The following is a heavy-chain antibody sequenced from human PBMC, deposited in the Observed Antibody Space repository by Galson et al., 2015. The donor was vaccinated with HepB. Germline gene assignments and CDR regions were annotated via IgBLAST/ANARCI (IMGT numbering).Heavy chain of an antibody. CDR1: GFSLNSREPR. Sequence: PALVKPTQTLTLTCTFSGFSLNSREPRVSWIRHPPGKTLEWLAPNERGNKKVYPASPKTRLPPSPATSKNQVVLTLTNVDPVDTATYYCVRIGPAAVDSWGLGTLVTVSS. D-gene: IGHD6-13*01. J-gene: IGHJ5*02. CDR2: NERGNKK. CDR3: VRIGPAAVDS. V-gene: IGHV2-70*04.